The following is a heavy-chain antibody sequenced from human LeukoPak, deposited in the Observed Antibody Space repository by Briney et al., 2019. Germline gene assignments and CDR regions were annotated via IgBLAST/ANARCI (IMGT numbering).Heavy chain of an antibody. CDR2: IHYSGST. CDR3: ARHSSGWLFDY. J-gene: IGHJ4*02. V-gene: IGHV4-59*01. D-gene: IGHD6-19*01. Sequence: SETLSLTCTVSGDSISSYYWSWIRQPPGKGLEWIGYIHYSGSTNYNPSLKSRVTISVDTSKNQFSLILSSVTTADTAVYYCARHSSGWLFDYWGQGTLVTVSS. CDR1: GDSISSYY.